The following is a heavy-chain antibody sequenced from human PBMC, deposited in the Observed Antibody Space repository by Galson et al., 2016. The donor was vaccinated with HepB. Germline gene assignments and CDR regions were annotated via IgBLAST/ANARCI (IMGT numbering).Heavy chain of an antibody. Sequence: CAISGDSVSSNTAGWNWIRQSPSRGLEWLGVTYYKSKWYTDYAVPVKSRITINPDTSKNQLSLHLSSVTPEDTGVYYCARDQGAVNFWGQGTLVTVSS. J-gene: IGHJ4*02. D-gene: IGHD3-16*01. CDR2: TYYKSKWYT. V-gene: IGHV6-1*01. CDR1: GDSVSSNTAG. CDR3: ARDQGAVNF.